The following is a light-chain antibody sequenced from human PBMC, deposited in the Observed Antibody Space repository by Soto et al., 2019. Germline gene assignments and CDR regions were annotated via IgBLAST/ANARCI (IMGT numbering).Light chain of an antibody. V-gene: IGKV3-11*01. J-gene: IGKJ3*01. CDR3: QQRDSF. CDR2: DAS. Sequence: EIVLTQSPATLSLSPGERATLSCRASQSVSSYLAWYQQKPGQVPRLLIYDASTRATGVPARFSGSGSGTDFTLTITSLEPQDFAVYYCQQRDSFFGPGTKVDIK. CDR1: QSVSSY.